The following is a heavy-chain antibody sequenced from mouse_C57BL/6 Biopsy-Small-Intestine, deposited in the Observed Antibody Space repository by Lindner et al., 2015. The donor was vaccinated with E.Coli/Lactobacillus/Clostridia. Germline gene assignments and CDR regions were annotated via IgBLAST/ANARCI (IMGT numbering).Heavy chain of an antibody. V-gene: IGHV1-80*01. J-gene: IGHJ2*01. CDR2: IYPGDGDT. Sequence: VQLQESGAELVKPGASVKISCKASGYAFSNYWMNWVKQRPGKGLEWIGQIYPGDGDTNYNGKFKGKATLTADKSSSTAYMQLSSLTSEDSAVYFCTNWDLLGYWGQGTTLTVSS. CDR3: TNWDLLGY. CDR1: GYAFSNYW. D-gene: IGHD4-1*01.